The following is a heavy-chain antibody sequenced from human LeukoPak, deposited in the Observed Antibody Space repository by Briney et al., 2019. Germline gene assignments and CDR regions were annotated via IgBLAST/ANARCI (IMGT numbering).Heavy chain of an antibody. CDR1: GFTFSSHG. J-gene: IGHJ5*02. V-gene: IGHV3-33*06. Sequence: GRSLRLSCAASGFTFSSHGMHWVRQAPGKGLDWVALIWYDGSKKYYADSVKGRFTISTDDSKNTLYLQMNSLRAEDTAMYYCAKDLSYGSNWFDPWGQGTLVTVSS. D-gene: IGHD5-18*01. CDR3: AKDLSYGSNWFDP. CDR2: IWYDGSKK.